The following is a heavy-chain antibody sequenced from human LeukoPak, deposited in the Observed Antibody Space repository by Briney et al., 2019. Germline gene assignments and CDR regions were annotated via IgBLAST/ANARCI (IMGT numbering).Heavy chain of an antibody. CDR1: GYTFTGYY. J-gene: IGHJ3*02. CDR2: INPNSGST. V-gene: IGHV1-2*02. Sequence: GAAVKVSCKASGYTFTGYYMHWVRPAPAQGREGMGWINPNSGSTNYAQKFQGRVTMTRDTSISTAYMELSRLRSADTAVYYCARESWDAFDIWGQGTMVTVSS. CDR3: ARESWDAFDI.